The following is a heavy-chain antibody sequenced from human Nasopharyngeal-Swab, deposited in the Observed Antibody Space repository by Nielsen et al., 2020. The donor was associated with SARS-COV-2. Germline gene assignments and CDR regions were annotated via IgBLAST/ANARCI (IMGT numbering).Heavy chain of an antibody. CDR1: GFTFSSYS. CDR2: ISSSSSYI. D-gene: IGHD5-12*01. CDR3: AREGSGYDTYYYYYGMDV. Sequence: GKSLKISCAASGFTFSSYSMNWVRQAPGKGLEWVSSISSSSSYIYYADSVRGRFTISRDNAKNSLYLQMNSLRAEDTAVYYCAREGSGYDTYYYYYGMDVWGQGTTVTVSS. J-gene: IGHJ6*02. V-gene: IGHV3-21*01.